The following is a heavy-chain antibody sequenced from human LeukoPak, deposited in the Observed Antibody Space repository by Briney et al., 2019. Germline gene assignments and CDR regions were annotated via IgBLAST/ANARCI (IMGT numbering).Heavy chain of an antibody. J-gene: IGHJ4*02. CDR1: GFTFSSYS. V-gene: IGHV3-21*01. Sequence: PGGSLRLSCAASGFTFSSYSMNWVRQAPGKGLEWVSSISSSSSYIYYADSVKGRFTISRDNAKNSLYLQMNSLRAEDTAVCYCARVVPAAIDYWGQGTLVTVSS. CDR3: ARVVPAAIDY. D-gene: IGHD2-2*01. CDR2: ISSSSSYI.